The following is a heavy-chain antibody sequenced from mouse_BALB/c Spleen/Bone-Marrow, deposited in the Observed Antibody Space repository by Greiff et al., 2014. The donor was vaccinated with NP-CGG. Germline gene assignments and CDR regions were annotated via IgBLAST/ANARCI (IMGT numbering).Heavy chain of an antibody. CDR2: IYPGDGDT. D-gene: IGHD4-1*01. CDR1: GYAFSSYW. CDR3: ARVRNWADY. Sequence: LVESGAELVRPGSSVKISCKASGYAFSSYWMNWVKQRPGQGLEWIGQIYPGDGDTNYNGKFKGKATLTADKSSSTAYMQLSSLTSEGSAVYFCARVRNWADYWGQGTTLTVSS. J-gene: IGHJ2*01. V-gene: IGHV1-80*01.